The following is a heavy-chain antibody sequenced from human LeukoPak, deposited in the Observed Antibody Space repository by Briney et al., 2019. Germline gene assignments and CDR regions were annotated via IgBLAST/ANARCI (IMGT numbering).Heavy chain of an antibody. Sequence: GGSLRLSCGASGFTFSSYSMNWVRQAPGKGLEWVSYISSSSSTIYYADSVKGRFTISSDNAKNPLYLQMNSLRAEDTAVYYCARERGGAYGGNDPFLSAFDIWGQGTMVTVSS. CDR3: ARERGGAYGGNDPFLSAFDI. V-gene: IGHV3-48*01. CDR1: GFTFSSYS. D-gene: IGHD4-23*01. J-gene: IGHJ3*02. CDR2: ISSSSSTI.